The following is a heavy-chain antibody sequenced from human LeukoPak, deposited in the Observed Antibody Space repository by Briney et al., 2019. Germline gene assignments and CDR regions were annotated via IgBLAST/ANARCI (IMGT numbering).Heavy chain of an antibody. CDR1: GGSISSYY. V-gene: IGHV4-59*01. CDR2: IYYSGST. Sequence: PSETLSLTCTVSGGSISSYYWSWIRQPPGKGLEWIGYIYYSGSTNYNPSLKSRVTISVDTSKNQFSLKLSSVTAADTAVYYCARAPPGYSSSWYTYWGQGTLVTVSS. J-gene: IGHJ4*02. D-gene: IGHD6-13*01. CDR3: ARAPPGYSSSWYTY.